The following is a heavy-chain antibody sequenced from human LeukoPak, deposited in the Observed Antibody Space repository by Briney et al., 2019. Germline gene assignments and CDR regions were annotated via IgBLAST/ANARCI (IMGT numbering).Heavy chain of an antibody. V-gene: IGHV4-59*08. CDR1: GGSISSYH. D-gene: IGHD3-22*01. Sequence: SETLSLTCTVSGGSISSYHWSWIRQSPGKGLEWMGYIQYSGSTNRNPSLKSRVTISVDTSKNQFSLKLSSVTAADTAVYYCASLIYDSSGYYFDKWRQGTLVTVSS. CDR2: IQYSGST. CDR3: ASLIYDSSGYYFDK. J-gene: IGHJ4*02.